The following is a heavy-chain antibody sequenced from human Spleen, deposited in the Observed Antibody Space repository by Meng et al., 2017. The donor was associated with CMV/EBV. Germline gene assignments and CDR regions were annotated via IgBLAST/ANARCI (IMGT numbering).Heavy chain of an antibody. D-gene: IGHD3-3*01. CDR1: GYTFTSYT. CDR3: ATDGGHYDLDF. J-gene: IGHJ4*02. CDR2: LIASDGST. Sequence: SSQASGYTFTSYTMIWVRQAPGQGLEWMGRLIASDGSTIYAPNFQGRVILTKDTSTRTGYMELIGLRSGDTAVYYCATDGGHYDLDFWGQGTLVTVSS. V-gene: IGHV1-46*01.